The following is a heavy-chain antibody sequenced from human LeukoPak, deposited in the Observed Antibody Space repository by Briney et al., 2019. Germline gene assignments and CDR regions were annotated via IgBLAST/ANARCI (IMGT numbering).Heavy chain of an antibody. CDR3: ASPRNYFDRNAFDM. V-gene: IGHV3-7*01. CDR2: IKQDGSEK. CDR1: GFTFSDYW. Sequence: GGSLRLSCEASGFTFSDYWMSWVRQAPGKGLEWVANIKQDGSEKKYVDSVEGRFTIARENARSSLYLQMNSLRAEDTAVYYCASPRNYFDRNAFDMWGQGTMVIVSS. D-gene: IGHD3-9*01. J-gene: IGHJ3*02.